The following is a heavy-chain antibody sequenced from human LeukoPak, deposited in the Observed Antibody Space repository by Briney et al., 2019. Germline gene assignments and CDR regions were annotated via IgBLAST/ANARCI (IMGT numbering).Heavy chain of an antibody. CDR1: GFTVSSNY. V-gene: IGHV3-53*01. Sequence: PGGSLRLSCAASGFTVSSNYMSWVRQAPGKGLEWVSVIYSGGSTYYADSVKGRFTISRDNSKNTLYLQMNSLRAEDTAVYYCARGLFAGATLASDYWGQGTLVTVSS. D-gene: IGHD1-26*01. J-gene: IGHJ4*02. CDR3: ARGLFAGATLASDY. CDR2: IYSGGST.